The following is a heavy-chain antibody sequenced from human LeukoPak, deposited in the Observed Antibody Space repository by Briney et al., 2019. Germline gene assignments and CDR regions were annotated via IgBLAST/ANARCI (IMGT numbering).Heavy chain of an antibody. V-gene: IGHV1-2*06. J-gene: IGHJ6*02. CDR2: INPNSGGT. D-gene: IGHD1-26*01. CDR3: AREKSFPYYYYGMDV. Sequence: ASVKVSCKASGYTFTSYYMHWVRQAPGQGLEWMGRINPNSGGTNYAQKFQGRVTMTRDTSISTAYMELSRLRSDDTAVYYCAREKSFPYYYYGMDVWGQGTTVTVSS. CDR1: GYTFTSYY.